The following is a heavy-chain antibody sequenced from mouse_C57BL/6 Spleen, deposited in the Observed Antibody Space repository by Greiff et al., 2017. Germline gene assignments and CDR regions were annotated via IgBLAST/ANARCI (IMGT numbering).Heavy chain of an antibody. Sequence: EVKVVESGGGLVKPGGSLKLSCAASGFTFSSYAMSWVRQTPEKRLEWVATISDGGSYTYYPDNVKGRFTISRDNAKNNLYLQMSHLKSEDTAMYYCAREPYYGSSHWYFDVWGTGTTVTVSS. CDR3: AREPYYGSSHWYFDV. D-gene: IGHD1-1*01. CDR2: ISDGGSYT. CDR1: GFTFSSYA. J-gene: IGHJ1*03. V-gene: IGHV5-4*01.